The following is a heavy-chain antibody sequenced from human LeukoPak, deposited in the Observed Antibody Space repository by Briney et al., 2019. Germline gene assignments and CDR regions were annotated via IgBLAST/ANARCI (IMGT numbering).Heavy chain of an antibody. D-gene: IGHD4-17*01. Sequence: SQTLSLNCTVSGGSISSGGYYWSWIRQHPGKGLEWIGCIYYSRATYYHPSLTSRVAISVDTSKNQFSLKLSSVTAADTAVYYCARSGTVTTWNYWGQGTLVTVSS. CDR2: IYYSRAT. V-gene: IGHV4-31*03. J-gene: IGHJ4*02. CDR3: ARSGTVTTWNY. CDR1: GGSISSGGYY.